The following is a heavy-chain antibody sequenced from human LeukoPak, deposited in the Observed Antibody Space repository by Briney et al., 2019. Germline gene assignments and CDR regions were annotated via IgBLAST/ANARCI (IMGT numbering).Heavy chain of an antibody. CDR3: AREIAVAGPYDY. Sequence: ASVKVSCKASGYTFTGYVIHWVRQAPGQRPEWMGWINGGNGNTKYSQKFQGRVAITRDTSASTAHMELSSLGSEDTAVYYCAREIAVAGPYDYWGQGTLVTVSS. CDR2: INGGNGNT. CDR1: GYTFTGYV. J-gene: IGHJ4*02. V-gene: IGHV1-3*01. D-gene: IGHD6-19*01.